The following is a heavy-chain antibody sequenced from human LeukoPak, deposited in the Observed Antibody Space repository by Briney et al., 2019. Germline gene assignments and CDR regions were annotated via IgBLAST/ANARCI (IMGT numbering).Heavy chain of an antibody. J-gene: IGHJ4*02. D-gene: IGHD2-21*02. CDR3: ARLAYCGGDCPNGFDY. V-gene: IGHV4-59*08. Sequence: KPSETLSLTCTVSGGSISSYYWSWIRQPPGKGLEWIGYIYYSGSTNYNPSLKSRVTISVDTSKNQFSLKLSSVTAADTAVYYCARLAYCGGDCPNGFDYWGQGTLVTVSS. CDR2: IYYSGST. CDR1: GGSISSYY.